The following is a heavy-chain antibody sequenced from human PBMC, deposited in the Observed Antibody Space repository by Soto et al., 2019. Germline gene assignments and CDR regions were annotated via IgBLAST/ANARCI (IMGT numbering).Heavy chain of an antibody. V-gene: IGHV3-13*01. J-gene: IGHJ4*02. CDR3: ARDAKSEYSRGAGGFDS. CDR2: IESAGAT. Sequence: EVQLVESGGGLVQPGGSLRPSCAASGFTFSIHDIHWVRQATGKGLEWVSSIESAGATYYSVSVKGRFTISRDNAKNSLYLQMNSLRAEDTAVYYCARDAKSEYSRGAGGFDSWGQGALVTVSS. D-gene: IGHD3-16*01. CDR1: GFTFSIHD.